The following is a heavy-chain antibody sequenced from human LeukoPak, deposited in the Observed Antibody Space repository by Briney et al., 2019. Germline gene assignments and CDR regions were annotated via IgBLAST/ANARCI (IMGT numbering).Heavy chain of an antibody. CDR3: ARPSGYYDSSGYYYPAAFDI. CDR2: IYYSGST. V-gene: IGHV4-59*01. J-gene: IGHJ3*02. Sequence: SEALSLTCTVSGGSISSYYWSWIRQPPGKGLEWIGYIYYSGSTNYNPSLKSRVTISVDTSKNQFSLKLSSVTAADTAVYYCARPSGYYDSSGYYYPAAFDIWGQGTMVTVSS. D-gene: IGHD3-22*01. CDR1: GGSISSYY.